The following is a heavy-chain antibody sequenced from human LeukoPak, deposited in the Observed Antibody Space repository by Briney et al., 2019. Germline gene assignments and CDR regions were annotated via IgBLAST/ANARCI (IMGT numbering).Heavy chain of an antibody. CDR1: GFIQIRYW. V-gene: IGHV3-74*01. J-gene: IGHJ4*02. CDR3: ARGGIVSHDRLGY. CDR2: INTDGTSR. D-gene: IGHD2-15*01. Sequence: GGSLRLSCAASGFIQIRYWMLWVRQAPGKGLVWVSRINTDGTSRSYADSVKGRFTISRDNAKNTLYLQMNSLRAEDTAVYYCARGGIVSHDRLGYWGQETLVTVSS.